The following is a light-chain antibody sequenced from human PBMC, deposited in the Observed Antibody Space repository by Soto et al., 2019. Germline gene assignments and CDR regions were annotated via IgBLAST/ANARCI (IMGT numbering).Light chain of an antibody. V-gene: IGKV3-15*01. CDR2: GAS. Sequence: EIVLTQSPGTLSLSPGERATLSCRASQSVSSSYLAWYQQKPGQAPRLLIYGASTRATGIPARFSGSGSGTEFTLTISSLQSEDFAVYYCQKYNEWPLTFGGGTKVDIK. J-gene: IGKJ4*01. CDR3: QKYNEWPLT. CDR1: QSVSSSY.